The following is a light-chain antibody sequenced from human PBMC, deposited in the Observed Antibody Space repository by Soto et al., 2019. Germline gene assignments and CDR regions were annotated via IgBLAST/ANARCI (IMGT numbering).Light chain of an antibody. Sequence: QSVLTQPASVSGSPGQSIAISCTGTSSDVGSYNSVSWYQQFPGKAPKLILYAVTNRPSGVANRFSGSKSGITACLTIAGLQAEDEAVYFCSPYTTRATLVFGVGTKLTVL. CDR3: SPYTTRATLV. CDR2: AVT. J-gene: IGLJ2*01. CDR1: SSDVGSYNS. V-gene: IGLV2-14*01.